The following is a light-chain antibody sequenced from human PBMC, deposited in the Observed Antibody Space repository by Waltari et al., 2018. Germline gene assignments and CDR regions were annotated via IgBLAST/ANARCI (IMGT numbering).Light chain of an antibody. Sequence: EIVSTQSTGTLSLSPGERVTLACRASASVSRALAWYQQKPGQAPRLLIYTASNRATGIPDRFSGSGSGTDFSLTISRLEPEDFAVYYCQQYVSLPATFGQGTRVEIK. CDR2: TAS. V-gene: IGKV3-20*01. CDR1: ASVSRA. CDR3: QQYVSLPAT. J-gene: IGKJ1*01.